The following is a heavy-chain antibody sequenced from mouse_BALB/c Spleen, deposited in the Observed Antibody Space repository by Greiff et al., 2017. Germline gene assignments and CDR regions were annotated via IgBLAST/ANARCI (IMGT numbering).Heavy chain of an antibody. V-gene: IGHV5-6-4*01. Sequence: EVQLVESGGGLVKPGGSLKLSCAASGFTFSSYTMSWVRQTPGKRLEWVATISSGGSYTYYPDSVKGRFTISRDNAKNTLYLQMSSLKSEDTAMYYCTRRDYRYGFDYWGQGTTLTVSS. CDR3: TRRDYRYGFDY. J-gene: IGHJ2*01. D-gene: IGHD2-14*01. CDR2: ISSGGSYT. CDR1: GFTFSSYT.